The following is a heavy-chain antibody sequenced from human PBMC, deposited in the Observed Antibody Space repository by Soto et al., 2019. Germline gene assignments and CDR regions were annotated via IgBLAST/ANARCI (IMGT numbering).Heavy chain of an antibody. CDR2: ISYDGSNK. J-gene: IGHJ4*02. D-gene: IGHD6-13*01. CDR1: GFTFSSYG. V-gene: IGHV3-30*18. CDR3: AKDGLRGIAAAGYFDY. Sequence: GGSLRLSCAASGFTFSSYGMHWVRQAPGKGLEWVAVISYDGSNKYYADSVKGRFTISRDNSKNTLYLQMNSLRAEDTAVYYCAKDGLRGIAAAGYFDYWGQGTLVTVSS.